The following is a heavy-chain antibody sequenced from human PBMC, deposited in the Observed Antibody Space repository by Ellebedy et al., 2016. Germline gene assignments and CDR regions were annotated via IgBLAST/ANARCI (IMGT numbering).Heavy chain of an antibody. D-gene: IGHD3-22*01. CDR3: ARVDSSGYFGWFDP. CDR1: GGSVSSGSYY. J-gene: IGHJ5*02. Sequence: SETLSLXCTVSGGSVSSGSYYWSWIRQPPGKGLEWIGYIYYSGSTNYNPSLKSRVTISVDTSKNQFSLKLSSVTAADTAVYYCARVDSSGYFGWFDPWGQGTLVTVSS. CDR2: IYYSGST. V-gene: IGHV4-61*01.